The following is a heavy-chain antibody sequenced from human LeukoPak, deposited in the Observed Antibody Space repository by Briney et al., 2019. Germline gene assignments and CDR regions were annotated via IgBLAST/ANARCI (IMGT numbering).Heavy chain of an antibody. J-gene: IGHJ4*02. D-gene: IGHD5-18*01. CDR1: GFSFDDYA. Sequence: GGSLRLSCAAPGFSFDDYAIHWVRQAPGKGLEWVSLISGDGGSTFYADSVKGRFTISRDNAKNSLYLQMNSLRAEDTAVYYCARDRGYNYGHFDYWGQGTLVTVSS. V-gene: IGHV3-43*02. CDR3: ARDRGYNYGHFDY. CDR2: ISGDGGST.